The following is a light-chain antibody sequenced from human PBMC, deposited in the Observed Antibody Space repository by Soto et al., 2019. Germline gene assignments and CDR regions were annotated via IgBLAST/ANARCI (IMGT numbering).Light chain of an antibody. CDR2: GAS. V-gene: IGKV3-20*01. CDR3: QQYGSSPSWT. Sequence: EIVLTQSPGTLSLSPGERATLSCRASQSVSSSYLAWYQQKPGQAPRLLIYGASSRATGIPDRFSGSGSGTDFTLTISRLEPEDFAVYYCQQYGSSPSWTFGQGTK. CDR1: QSVSSSY. J-gene: IGKJ1*01.